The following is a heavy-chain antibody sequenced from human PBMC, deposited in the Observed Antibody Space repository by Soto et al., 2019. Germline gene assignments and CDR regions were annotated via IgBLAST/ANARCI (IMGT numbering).Heavy chain of an antibody. CDR1: GFTVSSNY. CDR2: IYSGGST. J-gene: IGHJ6*02. Sequence: GGSLRLSCAASGFTVSSNYMSWVRQAPGKGLEWVSVIYSGGSTYYADSVKGRFTISRDNSKNTLYLQMNSLRAEDTDVYYCARDLVLAARHIYYYYGMDVWGQGTTVTVSS. CDR3: ARDLVLAARHIYYYYGMDV. D-gene: IGHD6-6*01. V-gene: IGHV3-53*01.